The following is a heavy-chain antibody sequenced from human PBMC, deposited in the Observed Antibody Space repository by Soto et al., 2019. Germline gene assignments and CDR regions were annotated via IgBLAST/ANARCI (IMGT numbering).Heavy chain of an antibody. Sequence: GGSLRLSCAASGFTFSNAWMSWVRQAPGKGLEWVGRIKSKTDGGTTDYAAPVKGRFTISRDDSKSIAYLQMNSLKTEDTAVYYCTRDFLTTVVTPYDYWGQGTLVTVSS. D-gene: IGHD4-17*01. CDR3: TRDFLTTVVTPYDY. V-gene: IGHV3-15*01. CDR2: IKSKTDGGTT. CDR1: GFTFSNAW. J-gene: IGHJ4*02.